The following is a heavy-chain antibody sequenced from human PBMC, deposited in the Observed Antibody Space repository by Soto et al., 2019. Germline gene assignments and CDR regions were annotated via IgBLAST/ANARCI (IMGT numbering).Heavy chain of an antibody. CDR2: IWYDGSNK. J-gene: IGHJ4*02. CDR1: GFTISSYG. CDR3: ARGRQQLVLDY. V-gene: IGHV3-33*01. D-gene: IGHD6-13*01. Sequence: QVQLVESGGGVVQPGRSLRLSCAASGFTISSYGMHWVRQAPGKGLEWVAVIWYDGSNKYYADSVKGRFTISRDNSKNTLYLQMNSLRAEDTAVYYCARGRQQLVLDYWGQGTLVTVSS.